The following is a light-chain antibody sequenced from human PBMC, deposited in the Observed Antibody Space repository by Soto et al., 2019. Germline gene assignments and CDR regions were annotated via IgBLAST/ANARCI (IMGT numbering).Light chain of an antibody. CDR3: TSYATGSAYV. CDR2: DVS. CDR1: SNDVGGYNR. J-gene: IGLJ1*01. V-gene: IGLV2-18*02. Sequence: QPALTQPPSVSGPPGQSVTISCNGTSNDVGGYNRVSWYQQPPGKAPKLLIYDVSNRPSGGSTRFSGSKSGNTASLTISGLQAEDEADYYCTSYATGSAYVFGPGTKVTVL.